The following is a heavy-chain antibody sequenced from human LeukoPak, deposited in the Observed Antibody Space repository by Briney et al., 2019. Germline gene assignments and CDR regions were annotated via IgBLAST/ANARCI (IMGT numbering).Heavy chain of an antibody. CDR2: IYHSGST. CDR1: GGSNSSSNW. V-gene: IGHV4-4*02. J-gene: IGHJ3*02. Sequence: SGTLSLTCAVSGGSNSSSNWWSWVRQPPGKGLEWIGEIYHSGSTNYNPSLKSRFTISVDKSKNQFSLKLSSVTAADTAVYYCASSDERDAFDIWGQGTMVTVSS. CDR3: ASSDERDAFDI.